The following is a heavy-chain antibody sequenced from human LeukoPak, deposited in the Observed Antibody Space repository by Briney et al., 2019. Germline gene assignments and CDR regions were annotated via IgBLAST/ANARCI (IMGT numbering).Heavy chain of an antibody. CDR2: IYSGGST. CDR1: GFTVSGNY. V-gene: IGHV3-66*01. D-gene: IGHD6-13*01. J-gene: IGHJ4*02. CDR3: ARVLPSAAGTGREFDY. Sequence: GGSLRLSCAASGFTVSGNYMSWVRQAPGKGLEWVSVIYSGGSTYYADSVKGRFTISRDNSKNTLYLQMNSLRAEDTAVYYCARVLPSAAGTGREFDYWGQGTLVTVSS.